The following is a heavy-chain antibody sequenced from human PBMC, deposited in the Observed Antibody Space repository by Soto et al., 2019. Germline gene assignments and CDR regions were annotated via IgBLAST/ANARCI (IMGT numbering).Heavy chain of an antibody. J-gene: IGHJ6*02. CDR1: GFTFSSYA. Sequence: LRLSCAASGFTFSSYAMHWVRQAPGKVLEWVSGISWNSGSIGYADSVKGRFTISRDNAKNSLYLQMNSLRAEDTALYYCAKAHYGSGSYYTYYYYGMDVWGQGTTVTVSS. CDR2: ISWNSGSI. V-gene: IGHV3-9*01. D-gene: IGHD3-10*01. CDR3: AKAHYGSGSYYTYYYYGMDV.